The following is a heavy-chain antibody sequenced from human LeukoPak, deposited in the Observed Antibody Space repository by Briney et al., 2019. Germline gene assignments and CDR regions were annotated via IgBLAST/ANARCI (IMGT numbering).Heavy chain of an antibody. CDR1: GFTFSSYW. D-gene: IGHD3-10*01. Sequence: GGSLRLSCAASGFTFSSYWMHWVRQAPGKGLVWVSRINTDGSSTSYADSVKGRFTISRDNAKNTVYLQMNGLRAEDTAVYYCARGPGSGPDYWGQGTLVTVSS. J-gene: IGHJ4*02. CDR2: INTDGSST. CDR3: ARGPGSGPDY. V-gene: IGHV3-74*01.